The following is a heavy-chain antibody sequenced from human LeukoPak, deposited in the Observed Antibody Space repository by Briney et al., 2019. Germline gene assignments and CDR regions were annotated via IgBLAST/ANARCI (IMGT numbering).Heavy chain of an antibody. CDR1: GGSISSDY. CDR2: IYTSGGT. J-gene: IGHJ6*03. D-gene: IGHD6-13*01. Sequence: SETLSLTCTVSGGSISSDYWSWIRQPAGKGLEWIGRIYTSGGTKYNPSLKSRVTMSVDTSKNQFSLKVNSVTAADTAVYYCARDQYAGYSSSWGYYYYIDVWGKGTTVTVSS. CDR3: ARDQYAGYSSSWGYYYYIDV. V-gene: IGHV4-4*07.